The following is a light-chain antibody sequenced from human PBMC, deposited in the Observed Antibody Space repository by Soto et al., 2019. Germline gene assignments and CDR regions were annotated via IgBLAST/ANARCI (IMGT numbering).Light chain of an antibody. V-gene: IGKV3-20*01. Sequence: ETVLTQSPGTLSLSPGEIDTLSCRGSQSVSSSYLAWYQQKPGQAPRLLIYGASSRATGIPDRFSGSGSGTDFTLTISRLEPEDFAVYYCQQYGSSPPNTFGGGTKVDIK. CDR1: QSVSSSY. CDR2: GAS. CDR3: QQYGSSPPNT. J-gene: IGKJ4*01.